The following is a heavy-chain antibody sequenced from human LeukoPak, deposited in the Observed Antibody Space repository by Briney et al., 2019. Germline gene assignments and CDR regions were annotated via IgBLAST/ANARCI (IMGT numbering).Heavy chain of an antibody. CDR3: PRVVRPSLTVVIISGAFDI. D-gene: IGHD3-3*01. J-gene: IGHJ3*02. Sequence: PGGSLRLSFTASGFTFSSYSLNWVRQAPGKGLEWVSSVSTGSNYIYYADSVKGRFTASRDNDKNPLYLQMNSLRVEDTAVYYCPRVVRPSLTVVIISGAFDIWGQGTMVTVSP. CDR2: VSTGSNYI. V-gene: IGHV3-21*01. CDR1: GFTFSSYS.